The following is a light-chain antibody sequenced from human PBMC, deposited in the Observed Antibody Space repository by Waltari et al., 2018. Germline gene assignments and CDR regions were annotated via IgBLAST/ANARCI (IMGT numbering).Light chain of an antibody. CDR3: QRYNSYANT. CDR2: GAS. CDR1: QSINTY. J-gene: IGKJ2*01. Sequence: DILMTQSPSTLSASVGDRVTITCRASQSINTYLAWYQQKPGKAPKLPIYGASTLESGVPGRFSGTGSGTEFTLTISSLQPDDFATYYCQRYNSYANTFGQGTKVDIK. V-gene: IGKV1-5*01.